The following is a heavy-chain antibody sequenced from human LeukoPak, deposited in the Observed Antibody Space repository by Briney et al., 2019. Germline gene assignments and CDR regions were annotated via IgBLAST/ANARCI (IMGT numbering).Heavy chain of an antibody. CDR2: ISSEGSNR. CDR1: GFTFSSYG. D-gene: IGHD5-24*01. CDR3: ARGDTIMPDY. V-gene: IGHV3-30*19. J-gene: IGHJ4*02. Sequence: GGSLRLSCAASGFTFSSYGMHWVRQAPGKGLEWVAIISSEGSNRHYVASVKGRFSISRDNSKNTLYLQMSSLRTEDTAMYYCARGDTIMPDYWGQGTLVTVSS.